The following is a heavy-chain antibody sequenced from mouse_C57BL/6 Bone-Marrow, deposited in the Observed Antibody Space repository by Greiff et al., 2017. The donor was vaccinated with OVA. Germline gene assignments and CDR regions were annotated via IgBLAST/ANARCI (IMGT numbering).Heavy chain of an antibody. CDR1: GFSLTSYG. D-gene: IGHD3-2*02. Sequence: VQVVESGPGLVAPSQSLSITCTVSGFSLTSYGVHWVRQPPGKGLEWLVVIWSDGSTTYNSALKSRLSISKDNSKSQVFLKMNSLQTDDTAMYYCARQDSSGSYYYAMDYWGQGTSVTVSS. V-gene: IGHV2-6-1*01. J-gene: IGHJ4*01. CDR2: IWSDGST. CDR3: ARQDSSGSYYYAMDY.